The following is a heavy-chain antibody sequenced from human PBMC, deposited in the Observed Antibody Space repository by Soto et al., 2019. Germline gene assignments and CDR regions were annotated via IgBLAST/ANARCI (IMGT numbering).Heavy chain of an antibody. V-gene: IGHV3-23*01. CDR2: ISGSGGST. CDR1: GFTFSSYA. Sequence: EVQLLESGGGLVQPGGSLRLSCAASGFTFSSYAMSWVRQAPGKGLEWVSAISGSGGSTYYADAVKGRFTISRDNSKNLQYLQMNSLRAEDTAVYYCATPRYCSGGSCLYYYYGMDVWGQGTTVTVSS. J-gene: IGHJ6*02. CDR3: ATPRYCSGGSCLYYYYGMDV. D-gene: IGHD2-15*01.